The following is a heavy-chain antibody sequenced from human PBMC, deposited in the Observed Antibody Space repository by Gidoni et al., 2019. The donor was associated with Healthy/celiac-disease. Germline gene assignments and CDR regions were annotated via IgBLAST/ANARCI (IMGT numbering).Heavy chain of an antibody. CDR1: GFTFSSYW. Sequence: EVQLVESGGGLVQPGGSLRLSCAASGFTFSSYWMSWVRQAPGKGLAWVANIKQDGSEKYYVDSVKGRFTISRDNAKNSLYLQMNSLRAEDTAVYYCARDHFSPPQWLARRLRDYGMDVWGQGTTVTVSS. J-gene: IGHJ6*02. CDR3: ARDHFSPPQWLARRLRDYGMDV. V-gene: IGHV3-7*01. CDR2: IKQDGSEK. D-gene: IGHD6-19*01.